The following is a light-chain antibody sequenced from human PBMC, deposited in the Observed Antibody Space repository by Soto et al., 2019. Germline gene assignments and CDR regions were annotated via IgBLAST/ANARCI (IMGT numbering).Light chain of an antibody. CDR1: SSDVGGYNY. J-gene: IGLJ1*01. Sequence: QSVLTQPASVSGSPGQSITISCTGTSSDVGGYNYVSWYQQHPGKAPKLMIYEVSNRPSGVSNRFSGSKSGNTASLTISGLQAEDEADYYCSSYTSTRVFGTGTKVPVL. V-gene: IGLV2-14*01. CDR3: SSYTSTRV. CDR2: EVS.